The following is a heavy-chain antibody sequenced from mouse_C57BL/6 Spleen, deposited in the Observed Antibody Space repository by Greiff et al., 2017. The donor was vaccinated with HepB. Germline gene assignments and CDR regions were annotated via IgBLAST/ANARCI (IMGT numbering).Heavy chain of an antibody. V-gene: IGHV1-61*01. CDR1: GYTFTSYW. CDR2: IYPSDSET. CDR3: AREWGKLPWFAY. Sequence: VQLQQSGAELVRPGSSVKLSCKASGYTFTSYWMDWVKQRPGQGLEWIGNIYPSDSETHYNQKFKDKATLTVDKSSSTAYMQLSSLTSEDSAVYYCAREWGKLPWFAYWGQGTLVTVSA. J-gene: IGHJ3*01. D-gene: IGHD1-3*01.